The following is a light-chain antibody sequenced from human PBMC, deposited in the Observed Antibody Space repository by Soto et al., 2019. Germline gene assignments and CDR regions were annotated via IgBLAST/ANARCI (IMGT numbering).Light chain of an antibody. V-gene: IGKV3-20*01. CDR3: QQYSTSPHT. Sequence: EIELTQSPGTLSLSPGERATLSCRASPSVNSNYLAWYQQKPGQVPRPLIYGASIRAAGVPDRLSGSGSGTDFTLTISRLEPEDYAVYYCQQYSTSPHTFGQGTKLEIK. J-gene: IGKJ2*01. CDR1: PSVNSNY. CDR2: GAS.